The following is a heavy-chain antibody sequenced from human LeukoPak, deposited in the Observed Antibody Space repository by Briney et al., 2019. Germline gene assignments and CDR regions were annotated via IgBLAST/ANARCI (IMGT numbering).Heavy chain of an antibody. CDR1: GFTFSRYS. D-gene: IGHD2-2*01. J-gene: IGHJ4*02. CDR2: ISSSSSYT. CDR3: ARSGTRYCSSTSCYYY. V-gene: IGHV3-21*05. Sequence: GGSLRLSCGASGFTFSRYSMNWVRQAPGKGLEWVSYISSSSSYTNYADSVKGRFTISRDNAKNSLYLQMNSLRAEDTAVYYCARSGTRYCSSTSCYYYWGQGTLVTVSS.